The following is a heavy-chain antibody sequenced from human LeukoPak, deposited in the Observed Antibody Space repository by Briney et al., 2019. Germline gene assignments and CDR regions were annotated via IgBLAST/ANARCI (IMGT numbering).Heavy chain of an antibody. D-gene: IGHD3-22*01. V-gene: IGHV3-43*02. Sequence: GGSLRLSCAASGFTFDDYAMHWVRQAPGKGLEWVSLISGDGGSTYYADSVKGRFTISRGNSKNSLYLQMNSLRTEDTALYYCAKDTAYYYDSSGYPGYWGQGTLVTVSS. CDR3: AKDTAYYYDSSGYPGY. CDR2: ISGDGGST. CDR1: GFTFDDYA. J-gene: IGHJ4*02.